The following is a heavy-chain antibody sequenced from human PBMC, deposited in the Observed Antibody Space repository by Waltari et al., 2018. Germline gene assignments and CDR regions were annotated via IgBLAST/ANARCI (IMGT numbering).Heavy chain of an antibody. D-gene: IGHD6-13*01. Sequence: QVQLVQSGAEVKKPGASVKVSCKASGYSFTTYHIYWVRQAPGQGLEWMGWINPSSGGTKYAQKIQGRVTMTRDTSISTAYMELSSLRSDDTAVYYCARGTSSWYQTNNWFDPWGQGTLVTVSS. CDR3: ARGTSSWYQTNNWFDP. CDR2: INPSSGGT. V-gene: IGHV1-2*02. CDR1: GYSFTTYH. J-gene: IGHJ5*02.